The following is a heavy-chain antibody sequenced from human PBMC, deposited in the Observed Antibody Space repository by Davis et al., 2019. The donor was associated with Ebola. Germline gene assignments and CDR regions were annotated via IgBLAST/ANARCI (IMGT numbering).Heavy chain of an antibody. V-gene: IGHV3-7*01. J-gene: IGHJ4*02. D-gene: IGHD2-2*01. CDR1: GFAFSSYW. CDR3: AREGRYCSSTSCYWDV. Sequence: PGGSLRLSCAASGFAFSSYWMSWVRQAPGKGLEWVANIKQDGSEKYYVDSVKGRFTISRDNAKNSLYLQMNSLRAEDTAVYYCAREGRYCSSTSCYWDVWGQGTLVTVSS. CDR2: IKQDGSEK.